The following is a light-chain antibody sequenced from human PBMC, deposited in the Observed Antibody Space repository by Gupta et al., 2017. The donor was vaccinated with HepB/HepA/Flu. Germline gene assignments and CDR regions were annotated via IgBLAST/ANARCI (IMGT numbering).Light chain of an antibody. Sequence: DIQMTQSPSSLSSYVGDRVTISCRSSQSMNSHLNWYQQRPGGAPKVLISAASSLRGGVPSRFSGSGSGTDFTLSISSLQPEDFATYYCQQSYSSPFTFGQGTTLEV. CDR2: AAS. J-gene: IGKJ2*01. CDR3: QQSYSSPFT. V-gene: IGKV1-39*01. CDR1: QSMNSH.